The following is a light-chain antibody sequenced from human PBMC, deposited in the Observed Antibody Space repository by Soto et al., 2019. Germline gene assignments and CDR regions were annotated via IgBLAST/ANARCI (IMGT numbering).Light chain of an antibody. CDR3: QERSNWPPVIT. Sequence: DILLTQSPATLSLSPGERATLSCRASQSFSGYLAWYQQKPGQAPRLLIYDASKRATGIPARFSGRGSGTDFTLTISNLEPEDFALYDCQERSNWPPVITFGQGTRLESK. CDR2: DAS. V-gene: IGKV3-11*01. CDR1: QSFSGY. J-gene: IGKJ5*01.